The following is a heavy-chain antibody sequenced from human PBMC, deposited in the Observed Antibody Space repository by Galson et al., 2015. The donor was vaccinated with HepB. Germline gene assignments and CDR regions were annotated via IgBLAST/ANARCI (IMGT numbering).Heavy chain of an antibody. V-gene: IGHV4-59*08. J-gene: IGHJ4*02. CDR2: IYYSGST. CDR1: GGSISSYY. CDR3: ARLGAHYYDSSGYYYGIPGFFFDY. D-gene: IGHD3-22*01. Sequence: ETLSLTCTVSGGSISSYYWSWIRQPPGKGLEWIGYIYYSGSTNYNPSLKSRVTISVDTSKNQFSLKLSSVTAADTAVYYCARLGAHYYDSSGYYYGIPGFFFDYWGQGTLVTVSS.